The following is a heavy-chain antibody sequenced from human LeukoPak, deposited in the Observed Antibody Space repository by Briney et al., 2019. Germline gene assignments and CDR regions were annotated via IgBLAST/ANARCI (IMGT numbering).Heavy chain of an antibody. J-gene: IGHJ5*02. Sequence: SETLSLTCTVSGGSISSYYWSWIRQPPGKGLEWIGYIYYSGSTNYNPSLKSRATISVDTSKNQFSLKLSSVTAADTAVYYCAREVYSSGWYFDNWFDPWGQGTLVTVSS. CDR3: AREVYSSGWYFDNWFDP. V-gene: IGHV4-59*01. CDR2: IYYSGST. D-gene: IGHD6-19*01. CDR1: GGSISSYY.